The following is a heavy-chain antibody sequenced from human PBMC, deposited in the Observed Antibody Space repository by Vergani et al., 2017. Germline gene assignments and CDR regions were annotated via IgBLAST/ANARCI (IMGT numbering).Heavy chain of an antibody. CDR3: AKDPLGGVTIFGVVGVNWFDP. CDR2: IRYDGRNK. Sequence: QVQLVESGGGVVQPGGSLRLSCAASGFTFSSYGMHWVRQAPGKGLEWVAFIRYDGRNKYYADSVKGRFTISRDNSKNTLYLQMNSLRAEDTAVYYCAKDPLGGVTIFGVVGVNWFDPWGQGTLVTVSS. D-gene: IGHD3-3*01. V-gene: IGHV3-30*02. CDR1: GFTFSSYG. J-gene: IGHJ5*02.